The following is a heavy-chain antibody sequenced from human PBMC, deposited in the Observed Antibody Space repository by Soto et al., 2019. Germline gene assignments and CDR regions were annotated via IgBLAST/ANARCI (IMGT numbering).Heavy chain of an antibody. CDR2: IYTSGST. CDR1: GGSISSYY. D-gene: IGHD3-10*01. CDR3: AREYLGADGSGSYYNLNWFDP. Sequence: SETLSLTCTVSGGSISSYYWSWIRQPAGKGLEWIGRIYTSGSTNYNPSLKSRVTMSVDTSKNQFSLKLSSVTAADTAVYYCAREYLGADGSGSYYNLNWFDPWGQGTLVTVSS. V-gene: IGHV4-4*07. J-gene: IGHJ5*02.